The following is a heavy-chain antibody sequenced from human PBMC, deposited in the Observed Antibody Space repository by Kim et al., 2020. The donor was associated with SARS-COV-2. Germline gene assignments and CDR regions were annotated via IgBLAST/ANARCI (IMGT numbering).Heavy chain of an antibody. CDR1: GGSISSYY. J-gene: IGHJ6*02. CDR2: IYYSGST. D-gene: IGHD3-10*01. CDR3: ARAYGSGYARPYYYGMDV. V-gene: IGHV4-59*13. Sequence: SETLSLTCTVSGGSISSYYWSWIRQPPGKGLEWIGDIYYSGSTNYNPSLKSRVTISVDTSKNQFSLKLSSVTAADTAVYYCARAYGSGYARPYYYGMDVWGQGTTVTVSS.